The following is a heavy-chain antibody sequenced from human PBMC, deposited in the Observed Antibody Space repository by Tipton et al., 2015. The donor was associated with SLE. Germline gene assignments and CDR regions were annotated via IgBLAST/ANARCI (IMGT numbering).Heavy chain of an antibody. Sequence: TLSLTCTISGGSNSRSSDYWGWIRQPPGKGLEWIGSGSNFYNPSLKSRITISIDTSKNQFSLKLSSVTAADTAVYYCARQFIQYLADPFDNWGQGALVTVSS. CDR3: ARQFIQYLADPFDN. CDR2: GSN. D-gene: IGHD4-11*01. J-gene: IGHJ4*02. CDR1: GGSNSRSSDY. V-gene: IGHV4-39*01.